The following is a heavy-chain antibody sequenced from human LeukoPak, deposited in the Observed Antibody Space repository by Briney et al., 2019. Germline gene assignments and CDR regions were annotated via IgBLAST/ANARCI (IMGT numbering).Heavy chain of an antibody. CDR3: ARGLTMVRGVIIHYYYYYMDV. CDR1: GYTFTSYD. CDR2: MNPNSGNT. Sequence: ASVKVSCKASGYTFTSYDINWVRQATGQGLEWMGWMNPNSGNTGYAQKFQGRVTMTRNTSICTAYMELSSLRSEDTAVYYCARGLTMVRGVIIHYYYYYMDVWGKGTTVTISS. J-gene: IGHJ6*03. D-gene: IGHD3-10*01. V-gene: IGHV1-8*01.